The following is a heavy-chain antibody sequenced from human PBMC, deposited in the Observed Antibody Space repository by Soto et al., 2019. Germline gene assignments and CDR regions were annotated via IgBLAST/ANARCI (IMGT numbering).Heavy chain of an antibody. CDR2: ISWNSGSI. Sequence: GGSLRLSCAASGFTFDDYAMHWVRQAPGKGLEWVSGISWNSGSIGYADSVKGRFTISRDNAKNSLYLQMNSLRAEDTALYYCAKDATGYLGAARHRGYYYYMDVWGKGTTVTVSS. CDR3: AKDATGYLGAARHRGYYYYMDV. V-gene: IGHV3-9*01. D-gene: IGHD6-6*01. CDR1: GFTFDDYA. J-gene: IGHJ6*03.